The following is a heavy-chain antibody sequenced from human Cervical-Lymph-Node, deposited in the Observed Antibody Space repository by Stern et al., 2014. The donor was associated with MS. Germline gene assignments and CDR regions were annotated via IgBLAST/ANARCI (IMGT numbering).Heavy chain of an antibody. V-gene: IGHV1-46*03. CDR3: ANPLPYAN. D-gene: IGHD4-17*01. CDR1: GDTFASYA. Sequence: QVQLVQSGAEVKKPGASVKVSCKASGDTFASYAIHWLRQAPGQGPVWMGIVNPTDGRTTYAQTFQGRVTMTRDTSTRPCYMDLISLRAEDTAMYFCANPLPYANWGQGTRVTVSS. J-gene: IGHJ1*01. CDR2: VNPTDGRT.